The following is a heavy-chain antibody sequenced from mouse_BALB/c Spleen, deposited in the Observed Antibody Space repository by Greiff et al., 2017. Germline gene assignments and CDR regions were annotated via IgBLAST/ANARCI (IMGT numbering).Heavy chain of an antibody. Sequence: VQLQESGPGLVQPSQSLSITCTVSGFSLTSYGVHWVRQSPGKGLEWLGVIWSGGSTDYNAAFISRLSISKDNSKSQVFFKMNSLQANDTAIYYCARSGSERVSGDFDYWGQGTTLTVSS. CDR3: ARSGSERVSGDFDY. J-gene: IGHJ2*01. V-gene: IGHV2-2*02. CDR1: GFSLTSYG. D-gene: IGHD1-1*02. CDR2: IWSGGST.